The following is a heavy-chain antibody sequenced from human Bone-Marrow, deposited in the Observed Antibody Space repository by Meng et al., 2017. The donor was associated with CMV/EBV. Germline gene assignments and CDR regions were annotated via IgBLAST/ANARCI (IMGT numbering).Heavy chain of an antibody. CDR1: GLTFSRYA. CDR3: ARVMGLADSGSFLYYVMDV. J-gene: IGHJ6*02. Sequence: GGSLRLSCAASGLTFSRYAMDWVRQAPGKGLEWVAVISYDGSNTYYADSVEGRFTISRDNSKNTLYLQMNSLRVEDTAVYYCARVMGLADSGSFLYYVMDVWGQGTTVTVSS. V-gene: IGHV3-30-3*01. D-gene: IGHD3-10*01. CDR2: ISYDGSNT.